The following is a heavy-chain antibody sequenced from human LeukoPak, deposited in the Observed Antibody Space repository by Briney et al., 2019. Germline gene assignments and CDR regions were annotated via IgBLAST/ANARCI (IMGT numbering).Heavy chain of an antibody. D-gene: IGHD3-10*01. Sequence: SETLSLTCAVSGGSISSSNWWSWVRPPPGKXLEWIGEIYHSGSTNYNPSLKSRVTISEDKSKNQFSLKLSSVTAADTAVYYCASVDPGADYCSGNYRSDPWGQGTLVTVSS. J-gene: IGHJ5*02. V-gene: IGHV4-4*02. CDR3: ASVDPGADYCSGNYRSDP. CDR2: IYHSGST. CDR1: GGSISSSNW.